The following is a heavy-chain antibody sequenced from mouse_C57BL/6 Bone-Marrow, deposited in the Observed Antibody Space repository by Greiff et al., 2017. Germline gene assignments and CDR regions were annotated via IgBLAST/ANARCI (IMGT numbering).Heavy chain of an antibody. J-gene: IGHJ3*01. CDR1: GYTFTDYY. Sequence: EVQLQQSGPVLVKPGASVKMSCKASGYTFTDYYMNWVKQSHGKSLEWIGVINPYNGGTSYNQKFKGKATLTVDKSSSTAYMELNSLTSEDSAVYYCARPYYDYPWFAYWGQGTLVTVSA. V-gene: IGHV1-19*01. CDR3: ARPYYDYPWFAY. CDR2: INPYNGGT. D-gene: IGHD2-4*01.